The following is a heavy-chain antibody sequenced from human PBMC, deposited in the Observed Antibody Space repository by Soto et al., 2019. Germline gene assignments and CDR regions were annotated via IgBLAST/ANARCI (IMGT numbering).Heavy chain of an antibody. D-gene: IGHD3-3*01. CDR2: ISGSGGST. CDR3: AKDAGRFLEWFLPFDS. V-gene: IGHV3-23*01. Sequence: EVQLLESGGGLVQPGGSLGLSCAASGFTFSSYAMSWVRQAPGKGLEWVSVISGSGGSTHYVDSVKGRFTISRDNSKNTLYLQMNSLRAEDTAVYYCAKDAGRFLEWFLPFDSWGQGSLVTVSS. CDR1: GFTFSSYA. J-gene: IGHJ4*02.